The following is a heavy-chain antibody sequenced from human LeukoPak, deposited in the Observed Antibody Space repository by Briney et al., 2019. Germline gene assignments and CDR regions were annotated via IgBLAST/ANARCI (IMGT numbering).Heavy chain of an antibody. CDR3: ARDCSSTSCYRYYYYYGMDV. Sequence: SETLSLTCAVYGGSFSGYYWSWIRQPPGKGLEWSGEINHSGSTNYNPSLKSRVTISVDTSKNQFSLKLSSVTAADTAVYYCARDCSSTSCYRYYYYYGMDVWGQGTTATVSS. V-gene: IGHV4-34*01. D-gene: IGHD2-2*02. CDR1: GGSFSGYY. J-gene: IGHJ6*02. CDR2: INHSGST.